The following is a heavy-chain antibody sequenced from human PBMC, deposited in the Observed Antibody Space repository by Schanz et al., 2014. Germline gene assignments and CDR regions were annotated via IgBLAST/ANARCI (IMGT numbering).Heavy chain of an antibody. V-gene: IGHV3-23*04. J-gene: IGHJ6*02. CDR2: ISGGGGTT. CDR1: GFNFSDYA. D-gene: IGHD3-10*01. CDR3: EKDGPGGSGSYSAEGDMDV. Sequence: EVQLVESGGGVVQPGRSLRLSCAASGFNFSDYAMCWVRQAPGKGLEWVSAISGGGGTTNYTDSVKGRFTISRDNSKSTLYLQMNSLRAEDTAVYYCEKDGPGGSGSYSAEGDMDVWGQGTTVTVSS.